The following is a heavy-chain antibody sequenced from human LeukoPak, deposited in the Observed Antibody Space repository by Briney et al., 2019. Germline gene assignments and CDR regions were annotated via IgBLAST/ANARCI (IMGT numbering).Heavy chain of an antibody. D-gene: IGHD6-19*01. CDR3: AREYSSDWPTRFDY. Sequence: PGGSLRLSCAASGFTFSSYWMTWVRQAPGKGLEWVATIKQDGSERYYVDSVKGRFSISRDNARNSLYLQMNSLRAEDTAVYYCAREYSSDWPTRFDYWGQGTLVTVSS. V-gene: IGHV3-7*01. CDR1: GFTFSSYW. CDR2: IKQDGSER. J-gene: IGHJ4*02.